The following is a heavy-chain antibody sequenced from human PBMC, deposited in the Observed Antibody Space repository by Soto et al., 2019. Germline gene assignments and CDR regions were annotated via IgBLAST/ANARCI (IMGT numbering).Heavy chain of an antibody. V-gene: IGHV1-58*02. CDR2: IVVGSGNT. CDR3: AAGYSSGWLNFDY. CDR1: GFTFTSSA. J-gene: IGHJ4*02. D-gene: IGHD6-19*01. Sequence: ASVKVSCKASGFTFTSSAMQWVRQARGQRLEWIGWIVVGSGNTNYAQKFQERVTITRDMSTSTAYMELSSLRSEDTAVYYCAAGYSSGWLNFDYWGQGTLVTVSS.